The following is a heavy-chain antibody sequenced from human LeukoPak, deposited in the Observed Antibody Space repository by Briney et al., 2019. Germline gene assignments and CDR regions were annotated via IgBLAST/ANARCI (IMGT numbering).Heavy chain of an antibody. D-gene: IGHD1-26*01. V-gene: IGHV4-39*01. Sequence: SETLSLICTVSGGSITGANWYWDWVRQPPGKVLEWIGTIYYTGTTYYNPSLKSRVTISVDTSKNEFCLRLSSVTAADTAVYYCARRLGIETYFDYWGQGTLVTVSS. CDR2: IYYTGTT. CDR1: GGSITGANWY. CDR3: ARRLGIETYFDY. J-gene: IGHJ4*02.